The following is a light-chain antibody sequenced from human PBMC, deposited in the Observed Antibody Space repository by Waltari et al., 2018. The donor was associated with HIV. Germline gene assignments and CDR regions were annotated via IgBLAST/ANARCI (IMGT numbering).Light chain of an antibody. CDR2: EVN. V-gene: IGLV2-14*01. J-gene: IGLJ3*02. CDR3: SSYITNSLNWV. Sequence: QSALTQPASVSGSPGQSITISCTGTSSDLGSYNYVSWYQQHPGKAPKLMIYEVNNRPTGVSDRVSGSKSGKTASLTISGLQAGDEADYYCSSYITNSLNWVFGGGTKVIVL. CDR1: SSDLGSYNY.